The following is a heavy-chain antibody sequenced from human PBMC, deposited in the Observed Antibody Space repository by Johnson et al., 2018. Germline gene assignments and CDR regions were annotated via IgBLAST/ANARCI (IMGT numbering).Heavy chain of an antibody. V-gene: IGHV3-30*03. Sequence: QVQLVESGGGVVQPGRSLRLSCAASGFTFSSYGMHWVRQAPGKGLEWVAVISYDGSNKYYADSVKGRFTISRDDSKNTLYLQMNSLKTEDTAVYYCTTVHGYMDVWGKGTTVTVSS. CDR1: GFTFSSYG. CDR2: ISYDGSNK. J-gene: IGHJ6*03. CDR3: TTVHGYMDV.